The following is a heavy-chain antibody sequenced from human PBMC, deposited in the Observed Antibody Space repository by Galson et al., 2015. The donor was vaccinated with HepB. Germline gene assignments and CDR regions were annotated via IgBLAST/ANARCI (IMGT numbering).Heavy chain of an antibody. D-gene: IGHD3-3*01. V-gene: IGHV1-46*01. CDR3: ARALRGAYITIFGVGEFDY. CDR1: GYTFTRYY. CDR2: INPSGGST. J-gene: IGHJ4*02. Sequence: SVKVSCKASGYTFTRYYMHWVRQAPGQGLEWMGIINPSGGSTSYAQKFQGRVTMTRDTSTSTVYMELSSLRSEDTAVYYCARALRGAYITIFGVGEFDYWGQGTLVTVSS.